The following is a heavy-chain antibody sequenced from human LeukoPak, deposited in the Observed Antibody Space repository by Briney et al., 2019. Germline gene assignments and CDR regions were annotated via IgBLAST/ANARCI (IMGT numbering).Heavy chain of an antibody. D-gene: IGHD3-10*01. CDR2: INHSGST. V-gene: IGHV4-34*01. CDR1: GGSFSGYY. J-gene: IGHJ4*02. Sequence: PSETLSLTCAVYGGSFSGYYWSWIRQPPGKGLGWIGEINHSGSTDYNPSLKSRVTISVDTSKNQFSLKVNSVTAADTAVYYCARGAPYSGSGSYYNYWGQGTLVTVSS. CDR3: ARGAPYSGSGSYYNY.